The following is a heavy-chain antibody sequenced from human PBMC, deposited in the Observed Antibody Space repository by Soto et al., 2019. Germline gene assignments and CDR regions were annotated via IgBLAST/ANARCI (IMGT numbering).Heavy chain of an antibody. D-gene: IGHD3-3*01. CDR1: GGSISSSSYY. J-gene: IGHJ6*02. CDR2: IYYSGST. V-gene: IGHV4-39*01. CDR3: ANLYYDFWSGYYIDYYYGMDV. Sequence: SETVSLTCTVSGGSISSSSYYWGWIRQPPGKGLEWIGSIYYSGSTYYNPSLKSRVTISVDTSKNQFSLKLSSVTAADTAVYYCANLYYDFWSGYYIDYYYGMDVWGQGTTVTVSS.